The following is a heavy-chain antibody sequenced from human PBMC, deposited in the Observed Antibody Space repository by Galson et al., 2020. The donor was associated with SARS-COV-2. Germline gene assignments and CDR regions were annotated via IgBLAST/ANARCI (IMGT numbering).Heavy chain of an antibody. Sequence: SVKVSCTASGFTFTSSAVPWVRQARGQRLEWIGWIVVGSGNTNYAQKFQERVTITRDMSTSTAYMELSSLSSEDTAVYYCAATSGSSPAPRFDYWGQGTLVTVSS. CDR3: AATSGSSPAPRFDY. V-gene: IGHV1-58*01. CDR2: IVVGSGNT. D-gene: IGHD1-26*01. CDR1: GFTFTSSA. J-gene: IGHJ4*02.